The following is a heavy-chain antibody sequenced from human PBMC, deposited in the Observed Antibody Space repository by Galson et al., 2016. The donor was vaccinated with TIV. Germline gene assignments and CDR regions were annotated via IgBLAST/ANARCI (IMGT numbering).Heavy chain of an antibody. D-gene: IGHD3-16*01. CDR3: VQFAGH. Sequence: ETLSLPCNVSGYSIRADTYWGWIRQPPGKGLEWIASSYLTGSTYYTPSLKSRVTISADTSKGHFSLNLKSVTAADTAVYYCVQFAGHWGQGTVVTVSS. V-gene: IGHV4-38-2*02. CDR2: SYLTGST. CDR1: GYSIRADTY. J-gene: IGHJ4*02.